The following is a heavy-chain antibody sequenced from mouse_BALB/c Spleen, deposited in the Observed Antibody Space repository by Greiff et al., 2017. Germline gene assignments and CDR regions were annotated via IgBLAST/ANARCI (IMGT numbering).Heavy chain of an antibody. D-gene: IGHD1-1*01. V-gene: IGHV1-84*02. CDR2: IYPGSGNT. Sequence: VQLQQSGPELVKPGASVKISCKASGYTFTDYYINWVKQKPGQGLEWIGWIYPGSGNTKYNEKFKGKATLTVDTSSSTAYMQLSSLTSEDTAVYFCARPHYYGRGHYYAMDYWGQGTSVTVSS. J-gene: IGHJ4*01. CDR3: ARPHYYGRGHYYAMDY. CDR1: GYTFTDYY.